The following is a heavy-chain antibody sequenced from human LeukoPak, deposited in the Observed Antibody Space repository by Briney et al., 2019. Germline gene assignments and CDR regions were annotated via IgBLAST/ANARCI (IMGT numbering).Heavy chain of an antibody. CDR1: GFTFRSYN. J-gene: IGHJ4*02. CDR3: AKPRGLDYYDSSVILDY. CDR2: TSYDGSKK. D-gene: IGHD3-22*01. V-gene: IGHV3-30*18. Sequence: PGGSLRLSCAASGFTFRSYNMQWVRQAPGKGLEGVAGTSYDGSKKFYADSVKGRFTISRDNSQNTLYLQMNSLRPEDTAVYYCAKPRGLDYYDSSVILDYWGQGTLVTVSS.